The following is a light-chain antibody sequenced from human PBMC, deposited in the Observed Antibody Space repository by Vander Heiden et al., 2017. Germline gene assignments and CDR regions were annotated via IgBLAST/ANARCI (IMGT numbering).Light chain of an antibody. V-gene: IGKV1-6*01. CDR3: QQDYNTPGT. CDR2: AES. Sequence: AIRMTQTPSSLSASVGDRVTITCRASQGIRNDLGWYQQKPGKAPKLLIYAESSLQSGVPSRFSGSGSGTDVTLTISRLQAEDVATYYCQQDYNTPGTFGQGTKVEIK. CDR1: QGIRND. J-gene: IGKJ1*01.